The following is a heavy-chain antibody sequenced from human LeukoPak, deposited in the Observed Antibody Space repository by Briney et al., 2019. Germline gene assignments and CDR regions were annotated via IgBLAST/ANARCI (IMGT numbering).Heavy chain of an antibody. Sequence: ASVKVSCKVSGYTLTELSMHWVRQAPGKGLEWMGGFDPEDGETIYAQKFQGRVTMTEDTSTDTAYMGLSSLRSEDTAVYYCARNEGARVTIFGVVIKVISRPTYGMDVWGQGTTVTVSS. CDR1: GYTLTELS. CDR3: ARNEGARVTIFGVVIKVISRPTYGMDV. J-gene: IGHJ6*02. CDR2: FDPEDGET. V-gene: IGHV1-24*01. D-gene: IGHD3-3*01.